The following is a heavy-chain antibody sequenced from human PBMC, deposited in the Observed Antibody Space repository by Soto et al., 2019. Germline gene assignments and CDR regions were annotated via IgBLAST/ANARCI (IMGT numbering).Heavy chain of an antibody. V-gene: IGHV3-21*02. CDR2: ISSSSIYI. Sequence: EEQLVESGGALVKPGGSLRLSCAASGFTFSTYGINWVRQAPGKGLEWVSFISSSSIYIYYSDSVKGRFTVSRDNAENSLYLQMNSLRDEDTAVYYCARDRGYTGFGTLDDWGQGTLVTVSS. J-gene: IGHJ4*02. CDR1: GFTFSTYG. D-gene: IGHD5-12*01. CDR3: ARDRGYTGFGTLDD.